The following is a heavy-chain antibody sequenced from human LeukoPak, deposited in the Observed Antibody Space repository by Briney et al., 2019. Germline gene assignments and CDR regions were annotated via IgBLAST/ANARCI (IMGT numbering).Heavy chain of an antibody. Sequence: SETLSLTCTVSGGSISSYYWSWIRQPAGKGLEWIGRIYTSGSTNYNPSLESRVTISEDTSKNQFSLMLRSVTAADTAVYFCARQASDYFYYYMDVWGKGTTVTVSS. CDR2: IYTSGST. J-gene: IGHJ6*03. CDR1: GGSISSYY. CDR3: ARQASDYFYYYMDV. V-gene: IGHV4-4*07.